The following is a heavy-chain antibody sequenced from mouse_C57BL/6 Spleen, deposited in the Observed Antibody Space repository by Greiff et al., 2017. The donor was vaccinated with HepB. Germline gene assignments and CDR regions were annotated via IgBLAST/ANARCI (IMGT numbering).Heavy chain of an antibody. V-gene: IGHV3-6*01. J-gene: IGHJ1*03. Sequence: VQLQQSGPGLVKPSQSLSLTCSVTGYSITSGYYWNWIRQFPGNKLEWMGYISYDGSNNYNPSLKNRISITRDTSKNQFFLKLNSVTTEDTATYYCARDEGTYYGSSYGYCDVWGTGTTVTVSS. CDR2: ISYDGSN. CDR3: ARDEGTYYGSSYGYCDV. D-gene: IGHD1-1*01. CDR1: GYSITSGYY.